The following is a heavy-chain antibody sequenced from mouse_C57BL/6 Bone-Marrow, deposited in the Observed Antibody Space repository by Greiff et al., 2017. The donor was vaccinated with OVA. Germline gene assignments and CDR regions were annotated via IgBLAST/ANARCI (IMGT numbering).Heavy chain of an antibody. CDR2: ISSGSSTI. J-gene: IGHJ1*03. CDR3: ARDITAVVAWDCDV. D-gene: IGHD1-1*01. CDR1: GFTFSDYG. Sequence: EVQRVESGGGLVKPGGSLKLSCAASGFTFSDYGMHWVRQAPEKGLEWVAYISSGSSTIYYADTVKGRFTISRDNAKNTLFLQMTSLRSEDTAMYYWARDITAVVAWDCDVWGTGTTVTVSS. V-gene: IGHV5-17*01.